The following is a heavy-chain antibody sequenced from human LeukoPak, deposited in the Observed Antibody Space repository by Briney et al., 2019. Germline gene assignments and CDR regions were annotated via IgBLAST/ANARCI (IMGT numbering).Heavy chain of an antibody. CDR2: TIPIFGNA. CDR3: ARVTPDCGGDCYNYYFDY. V-gene: IGHV1-69*01. J-gene: IGHJ4*02. CDR1: EGTFSSYA. Sequence: ASVKVSCKASEGTFSSYAISWVRQAPGQGREWMGGTIPIFGNANYAQKFQGRVTITADESTSTAYMELSSLRSEDTAVYYCARVTPDCGGDCYNYYFDYWGQGTLVTVSS. D-gene: IGHD2-21*02.